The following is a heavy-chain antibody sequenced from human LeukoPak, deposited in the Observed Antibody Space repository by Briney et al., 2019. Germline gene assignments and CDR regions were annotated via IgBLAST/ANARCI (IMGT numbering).Heavy chain of an antibody. Sequence: SETLSLTCTVSGGSISSSSYYWGWIRQPPGKGLEWIGSIYYSGSTYYNPSLKSRVTISVDTSKNQFSLKLSSVTAADTAVYYCARLARKMVRGVRSDYWGQGTLVTVSS. D-gene: IGHD3-10*01. CDR1: GGSISSSSYY. V-gene: IGHV4-39*01. CDR3: ARLARKMVRGVRSDY. CDR2: IYYSGST. J-gene: IGHJ4*02.